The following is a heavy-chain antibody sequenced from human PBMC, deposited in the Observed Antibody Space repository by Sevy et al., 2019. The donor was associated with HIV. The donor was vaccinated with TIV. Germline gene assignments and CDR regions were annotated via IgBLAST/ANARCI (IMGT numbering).Heavy chain of an antibody. V-gene: IGHV6-1*01. D-gene: IGHD3-10*01. J-gene: IGHJ4*02. Sequence: QSQTLSLTCAISGDSVSSNSVAWNWIRQSPSRGLEWLERTYYRSKYYNDYAVSVKSRITINPDTSKNQFSLQLNSVTPEDTAVYYCARVGGSGSYYLDYWGQGILVTVSS. CDR2: TYYRSKYYN. CDR1: GDSVSSNSVA. CDR3: ARVGGSGSYYLDY.